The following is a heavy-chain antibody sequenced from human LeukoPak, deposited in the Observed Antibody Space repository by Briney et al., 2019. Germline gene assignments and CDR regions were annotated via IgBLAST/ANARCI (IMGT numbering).Heavy chain of an antibody. CDR1: GGPISSSNW. Sequence: PSGTLSLTCSVSGGPISSSNWWSCVRQPPGKARVWRGEVYHSGGTPYNSSLKSRLTMSIDKSKNHFSLNLSSVTAADTAVYYCARRYYGSGTNYFDYWGQGTLVTVSS. CDR3: ARRYYGSGTNYFDY. V-gene: IGHV4-4*02. D-gene: IGHD3-10*01. J-gene: IGHJ4*02. CDR2: VYHSGGT.